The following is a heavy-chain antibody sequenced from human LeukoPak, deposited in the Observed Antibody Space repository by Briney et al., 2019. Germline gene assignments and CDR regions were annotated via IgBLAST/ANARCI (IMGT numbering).Heavy chain of an antibody. CDR3: ARGPPLLYCSSTSCQEGYFDY. CDR1: GSTFSSYS. J-gene: IGHJ4*02. CDR2: ISSSSSYI. D-gene: IGHD2-2*01. V-gene: IGHV3-21*01. Sequence: GGSLRLSCAASGSTFSSYSMNWVRQAPGKGLEWVSSISSSSSYIYYADSVKGRFTISRDNAKNSLYLQMNSLRAEDTAVYYCARGPPLLYCSSTSCQEGYFDYWGQGTLVTVSS.